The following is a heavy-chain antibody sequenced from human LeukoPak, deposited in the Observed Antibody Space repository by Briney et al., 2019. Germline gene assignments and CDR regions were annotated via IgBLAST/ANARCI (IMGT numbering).Heavy chain of an antibody. J-gene: IGHJ6*03. CDR2: ISSSSSYI. CDR3: ARGTIFDPTGYYYYMDV. Sequence: PGGSLRLSCAASGFTFSSYTMNWVRQAPGKGLEWVSSISSSSSYIYYADSVKGRFTISRDNAKNSLYLQMNSLRAEDTAVYYCARGTIFDPTGYYYYMDVWGKGTTVTVSS. D-gene: IGHD3-3*01. CDR1: GFTFSSYT. V-gene: IGHV3-21*01.